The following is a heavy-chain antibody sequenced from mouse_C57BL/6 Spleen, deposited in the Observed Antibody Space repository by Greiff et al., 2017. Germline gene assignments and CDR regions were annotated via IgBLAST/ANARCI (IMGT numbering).Heavy chain of an antibody. J-gene: IGHJ3*01. V-gene: IGHV1-50*01. CDR2: IDPSDSYP. Sequence: QVQLQQPGAELVKPGASVKLSCKASGYTFTSYWMQWVQQRPGQGLEWIGGIDPSDSYPNYNQKFKGKATLTVDTSSSTAYMQLSSLTSEDSAVYYCARDYGNVRRWFGGWGQGTLVTVAA. D-gene: IGHD2-1*01. CDR3: ARDYGNVRRWFGG. CDR1: GYTFTSYW.